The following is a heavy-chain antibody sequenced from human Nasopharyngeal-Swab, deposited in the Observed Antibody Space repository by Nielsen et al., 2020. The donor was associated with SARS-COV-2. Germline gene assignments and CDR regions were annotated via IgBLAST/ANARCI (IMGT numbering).Heavy chain of an antibody. CDR3: ARDSRVAYSMDV. V-gene: IGHV3-48*02. J-gene: IGHJ6*02. CDR2: ISGGSRAI. Sequence: WIRQPAGKGLEWVSYISGGSRAIYYADSVKGRSTISRDNGKNSLYLQMSSLRDEDTAVYYCARDSRVAYSMDVWGQGTTVTVSS. D-gene: IGHD2-15*01.